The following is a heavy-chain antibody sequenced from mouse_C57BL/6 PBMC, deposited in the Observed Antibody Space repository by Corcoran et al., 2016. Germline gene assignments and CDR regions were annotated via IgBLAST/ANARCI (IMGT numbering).Heavy chain of an antibody. D-gene: IGHD1-1*01. CDR1: GYTFTTYG. Sequence: QIQLVQSGPELKKPGETVKISCKASGYTFTTYGMSWVKQAPGKGLKWMGWINTYSGVPTYADDFKGRFAFSLETYASTAYLQINNLKKEDTATYFCARGPGSSYAFDYWCQGTTLTVSS. V-gene: IGHV9-3*01. CDR2: INTYSGVP. CDR3: ARGPGSSYAFDY. J-gene: IGHJ2*01.